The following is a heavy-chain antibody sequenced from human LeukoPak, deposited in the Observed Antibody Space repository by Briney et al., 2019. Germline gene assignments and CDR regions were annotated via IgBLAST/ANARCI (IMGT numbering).Heavy chain of an antibody. V-gene: IGHV3-23*01. CDR1: GFTLSSYG. J-gene: IGHJ4*02. CDR2: ISGSGSNT. CDR3: AKDYYYGSGARSWLIYYFDY. Sequence: GGSLRLSCAASGFTLSSYGMSWVRQAPGKGLEWVSAISGSGSNTYYADSVKGRFTISRDNSKNTLYLQMNSLRAEDTAVYYCAKDYYYGSGARSWLIYYFDYWGQGTLVTVSP. D-gene: IGHD3-10*01.